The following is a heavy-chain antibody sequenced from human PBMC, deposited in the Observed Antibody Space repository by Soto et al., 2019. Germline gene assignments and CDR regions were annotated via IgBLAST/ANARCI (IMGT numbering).Heavy chain of an antibody. Sequence: GGSLRLSCVAPPFTLSNFAMSWVRQAPGQGLEWVSGISGYGDKTSYADFVKGRFTISRDNSKNTLYLQMNSLRAEDTAVYYCARDSTLYGASNYYYYYGMDVWGQGTTVTVSS. CDR2: ISGYGDKT. J-gene: IGHJ6*02. V-gene: IGHV3-23*01. D-gene: IGHD4-17*01. CDR3: ARDSTLYGASNYYYYYGMDV. CDR1: PFTLSNFA.